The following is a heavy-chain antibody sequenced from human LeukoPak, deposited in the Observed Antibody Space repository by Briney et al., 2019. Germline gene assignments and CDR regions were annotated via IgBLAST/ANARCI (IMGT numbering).Heavy chain of an antibody. V-gene: IGHV4-39*07. J-gene: IGHJ6*03. CDR2: INHSGST. CDR1: GGSISSSSYY. Sequence: SETLFLTCTVSGGSISSSSYYWGWIRQPPGKGLEWIGEINHSGSTNYNPSLKSRVTISVDTSKNQFSLKLSSVTAADTAVYYCAMGGYDYVGYYYMDVWGKGTTVTVSS. D-gene: IGHD5-12*01. CDR3: AMGGYDYVGYYYMDV.